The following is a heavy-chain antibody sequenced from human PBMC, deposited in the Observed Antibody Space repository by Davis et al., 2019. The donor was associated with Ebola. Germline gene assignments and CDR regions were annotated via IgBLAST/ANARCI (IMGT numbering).Heavy chain of an antibody. D-gene: IGHD5-12*01. J-gene: IGHJ5*01. V-gene: IGHV4-34*01. CDR2: IDHSGRT. CDR3: ARGARYRRAWFDS. Sequence: GSLRLSCTVSGGSISSYYWSWIRQPPGRGLEWIGEIDHSGRTKYNPSLESRLTISVVTSDRYFFLNLISVTAADTAVYQCARGARYRRAWFDSWGQGTLVSVSS. CDR1: GGSISSYY.